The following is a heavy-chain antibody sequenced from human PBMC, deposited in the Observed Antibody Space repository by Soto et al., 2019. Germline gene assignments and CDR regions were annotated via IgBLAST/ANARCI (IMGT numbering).Heavy chain of an antibody. CDR3: LRDIFGVVIFDS. V-gene: IGHV3-64D*06. CDR2: TSTNGRST. CDR1: GFSFSDSA. J-gene: IGHJ4*02. D-gene: IGHD3-3*01. Sequence: PGGSLRLSCSASGFSFSDSAMHWVRQAPGKRLEYVSATSTNGRSTYYADSVKGRFTISRDNSKNTVHLQMSSLRAEDTAVYYCLRDIFGVVIFDSWGQGTPVTVSS.